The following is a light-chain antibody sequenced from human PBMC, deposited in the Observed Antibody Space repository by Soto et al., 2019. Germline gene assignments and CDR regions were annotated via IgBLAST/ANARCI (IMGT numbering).Light chain of an antibody. J-gene: IGLJ1*01. CDR3: AAWDDSLNGRV. Sequence: QSVLTQPPSASGTPGQRVTISCSGSSSNIGSNTVNLYQQLPGTAPKLLIYSNNQRPSGVPDRFSGSKSGTSASLAISGLQSEDEADYYCAAWDDSLNGRVFGTGTKLTVL. CDR1: SSNIGSNT. V-gene: IGLV1-44*01. CDR2: SNN.